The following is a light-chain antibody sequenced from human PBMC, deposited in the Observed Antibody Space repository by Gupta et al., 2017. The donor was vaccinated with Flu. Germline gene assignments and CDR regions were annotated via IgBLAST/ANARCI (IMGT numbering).Light chain of an antibody. CDR3: QDYSTYWRT. Sequence: GDSVPVSCRSSQSVSRWLAWYQQRQGKAPKLLIYKASSLESGVPSRFSGSGSGTEFTLTISSLQPDDFATYYCQDYSTYWRTFGQGTKVEVK. CDR2: KAS. J-gene: IGKJ1*01. V-gene: IGKV1-5*03. CDR1: QSVSRW.